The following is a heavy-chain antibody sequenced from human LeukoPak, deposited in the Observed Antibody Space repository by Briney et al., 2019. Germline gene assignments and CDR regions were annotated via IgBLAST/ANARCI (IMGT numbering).Heavy chain of an antibody. CDR1: GFTFSSYS. J-gene: IGHJ4*02. V-gene: IGHV3-21*01. D-gene: IGHD2-2*01. CDR3: ARNCSSTSCRGGFDS. Sequence: GGFLRLSCVASGFTFSSYSMNWVRQAPGKGLEWVSSISSRGTYIYYADSVKGRFTISRDNAKNSLYLQMNSLRAEDTAVYYCARNCSSTSCRGGFDSWGQGILVTVSS. CDR2: ISSRGTYI.